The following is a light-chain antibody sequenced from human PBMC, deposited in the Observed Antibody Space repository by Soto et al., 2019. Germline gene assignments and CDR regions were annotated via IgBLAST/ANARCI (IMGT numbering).Light chain of an antibody. Sequence: EIVLTQSPATLSLSPGERATLSCRASQSVSSYLAWYQQKPGQAPRLLIYDASNRATGIPARFSGSGSGTDFTLTISSLEPEDFAVYYCQQYGRSPRFTFGPGTKVDIK. CDR1: QSVSSY. CDR3: QQYGRSPRFT. V-gene: IGKV3-11*01. CDR2: DAS. J-gene: IGKJ3*01.